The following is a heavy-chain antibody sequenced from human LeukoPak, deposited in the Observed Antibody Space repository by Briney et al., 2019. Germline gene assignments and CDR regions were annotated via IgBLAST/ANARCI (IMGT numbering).Heavy chain of an antibody. CDR2: MNPNSGNT. J-gene: IGHJ4*02. Sequence: ASVKVSCKASGYTFTSYDINWVRQATGQGLEWMGWMNPNSGNTGYAQKFQGRVTMTRNTSISTAYMELSSLRSENTAVYYCARGTEDDYVLDYWGQGTLVTVSS. V-gene: IGHV1-8*01. D-gene: IGHD3-16*01. CDR1: GYTFTSYD. CDR3: ARGTEDDYVLDY.